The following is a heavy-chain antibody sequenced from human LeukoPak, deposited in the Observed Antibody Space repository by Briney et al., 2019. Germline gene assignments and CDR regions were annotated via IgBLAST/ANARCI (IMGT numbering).Heavy chain of an antibody. CDR2: ISSSSYI. Sequence: GGSLRLSCAASGFTFSSYSMNWVRQAPGKGLEWVSSISSSSYIYYADSVKGRFTISRDNAKNSLYLQMNSLRAEDTAVYYCARIGAYDYVWGSYRYRLDYWGQGTLVTVSS. J-gene: IGHJ4*02. CDR3: ARIGAYDYVWGSYRYRLDY. D-gene: IGHD3-16*02. V-gene: IGHV3-21*01. CDR1: GFTFSSYS.